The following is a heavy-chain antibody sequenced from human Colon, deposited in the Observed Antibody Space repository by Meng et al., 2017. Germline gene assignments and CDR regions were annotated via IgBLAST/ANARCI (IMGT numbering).Heavy chain of an antibody. CDR3: ARYYYDSSGVTYFDP. J-gene: IGHJ5*02. Sequence: HLKDSGPGLAQPSQTLSLPCTVSGDSISSGNHYWSWSRQHPGKGLEWIGYFYFSGNTYYNPSLKSRVTISVDTSKNQFSLNLRSVTAADTAVYYCARYYYDSSGVTYFDPWGQGTLVTVSS. V-gene: IGHV4-31*03. CDR1: GDSISSGNHY. CDR2: FYFSGNT. D-gene: IGHD3-22*01.